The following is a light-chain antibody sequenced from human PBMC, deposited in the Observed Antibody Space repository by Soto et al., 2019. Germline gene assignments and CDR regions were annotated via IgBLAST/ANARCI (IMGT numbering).Light chain of an antibody. V-gene: IGKV3-11*01. CDR2: DAF. Sequence: EIVLTQSPATLSLSPGERATLSCRASQSIGTSLDWYQQKPGQVPRLLIFDAFDRATGMPARFSGSGSGTDFILTISNLEPDDFAVYYCQQRSQWPLTFGGGTKVEIK. CDR1: QSIGTS. J-gene: IGKJ4*01. CDR3: QQRSQWPLT.